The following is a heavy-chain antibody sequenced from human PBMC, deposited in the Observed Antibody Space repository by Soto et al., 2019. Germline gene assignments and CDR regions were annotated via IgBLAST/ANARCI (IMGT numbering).Heavy chain of an antibody. Sequence: EVQLVESGGGLIQPGGSLRLSCAASGFTVSSNYMSWVRQAPGKGLEWVSVIYSGGSTYYADSVKGRFTISRDNSKNTMYLQMNGLRAEDTAVYYCARHRGYSYGTDYWGQGTLVTVSS. CDR2: IYSGGST. V-gene: IGHV3-53*01. J-gene: IGHJ4*02. D-gene: IGHD5-18*01. CDR3: ARHRGYSYGTDY. CDR1: GFTVSSNY.